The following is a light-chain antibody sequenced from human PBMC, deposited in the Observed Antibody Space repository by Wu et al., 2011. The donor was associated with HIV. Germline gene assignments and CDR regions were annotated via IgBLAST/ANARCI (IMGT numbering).Light chain of an antibody. Sequence: EIVLTQSPGTLSLSPGERATLSCRASQSVYGSYVAWYQQKPGQAPRLLIYAASSRATGIPDRFRGSGSGTDFTLTIRRLEPEDLAVYYCHLYSSAWTFGQGTKVEVK. J-gene: IGKJ1*01. CDR1: QSVYGSY. V-gene: IGKV3-20*01. CDR2: AAS. CDR3: HLYSSAWT.